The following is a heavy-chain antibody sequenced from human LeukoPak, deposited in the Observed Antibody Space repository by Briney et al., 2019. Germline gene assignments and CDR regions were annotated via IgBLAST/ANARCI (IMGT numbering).Heavy chain of an antibody. CDR2: IYTSGST. Sequence: PSQTLSLTRTVSGGSISSGSCYWSWIRQPAGKGLEWIGRIYTSGSTNYNPSLKSRVTISVDTSKNQFSLKLSSVTAADTAVYYCARLNSGSYYNYYYYYMDVWGKGTTVTVSS. J-gene: IGHJ6*03. CDR1: GGSISSGSCY. CDR3: ARLNSGSYYNYYYYYMDV. V-gene: IGHV4-61*02. D-gene: IGHD1-26*01.